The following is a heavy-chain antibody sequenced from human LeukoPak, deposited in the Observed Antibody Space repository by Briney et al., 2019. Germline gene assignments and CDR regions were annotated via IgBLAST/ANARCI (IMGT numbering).Heavy chain of an antibody. CDR3: ARQPYCGGDCYLFDL. CDR1: GGSISSSSYY. J-gene: IGHJ2*01. Sequence: SETLSLTCTVSGGSISSSSYYWGWIRQPPGKGLEWIGSIYYSGSTYYNPSLKSRVTISVDTSKNQFSLKLSSVTAADTAVYYCARQPYCGGDCYLFDLWGRGTLVTVPS. V-gene: IGHV4-39*01. D-gene: IGHD2-21*02. CDR2: IYYSGST.